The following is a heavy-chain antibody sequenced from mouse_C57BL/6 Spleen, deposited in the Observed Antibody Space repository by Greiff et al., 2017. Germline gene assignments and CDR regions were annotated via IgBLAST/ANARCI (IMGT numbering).Heavy chain of an antibody. CDR1: GYTFTSYT. D-gene: IGHD2-4*01. CDR3: AREGLGGFAY. J-gene: IGHJ3*01. CDR2: INPSSGYT. Sequence: VQVVESGAELARPGASVKMSCKASGYTFTSYTMHWVKQRPGQGLEWIGYINPSSGYTKYNQKFKDKATLTADKSPSTAYMQLSSLTSEDSAVYYCAREGLGGFAYWGQGTLVTVSA. V-gene: IGHV1-4*01.